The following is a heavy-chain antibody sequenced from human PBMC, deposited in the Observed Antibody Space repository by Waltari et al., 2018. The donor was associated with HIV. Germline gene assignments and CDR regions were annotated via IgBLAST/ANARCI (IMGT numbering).Heavy chain of an antibody. CDR2: IYSGGST. D-gene: IGHD2-21*02. V-gene: IGHV3-66*01. Sequence: EVQLVESGGGLVQPGGSLRLSCAASGFTDSSNDMRWVRQAPGKGLEWVSVIYSGGSTYYADSVKGRFTISRDNSKNTLYLQMNSLRAEDAAVYYCASIAYCGGDCYPRGMDVWGQGTTVTVSS. CDR3: ASIAYCGGDCYPRGMDV. J-gene: IGHJ6*02. CDR1: GFTDSSND.